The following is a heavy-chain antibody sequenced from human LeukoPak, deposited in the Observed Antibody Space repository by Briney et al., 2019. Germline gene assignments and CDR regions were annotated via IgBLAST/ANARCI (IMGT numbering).Heavy chain of an antibody. Sequence: PSETLSLTCTVSGGSISSGDYYWSWIRQPPGKGLEWIGYIYYSGSTYYNPSLKSRVTISVDTSKNQFSLKLSSVTAADTAVYYCARLPYYDFWSGYYTGGFDYWGQGTLVTVSS. CDR1: GGSISSGDYY. J-gene: IGHJ4*02. D-gene: IGHD3-3*01. CDR3: ARLPYYDFWSGYYTGGFDY. V-gene: IGHV4-30-4*08. CDR2: IYYSGST.